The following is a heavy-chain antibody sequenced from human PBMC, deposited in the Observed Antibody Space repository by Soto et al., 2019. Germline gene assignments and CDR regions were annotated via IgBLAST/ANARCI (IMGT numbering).Heavy chain of an antibody. J-gene: IGHJ4*02. V-gene: IGHV1-69*13. CDR1: GYTFTSYA. CDR3: ANLGY. Sequence: SVKVSCKASGYTFTSYAMHWVRQAPGQRLEWMGGIIPIFGTANYAQKFQGRVTITADESTSTAYMELSSLRSEDTAVYYCANLGYWGQGTLVTVSS. CDR2: IIPIFGTA.